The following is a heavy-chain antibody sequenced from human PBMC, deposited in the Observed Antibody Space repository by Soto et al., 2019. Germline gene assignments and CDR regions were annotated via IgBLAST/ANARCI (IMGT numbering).Heavy chain of an antibody. D-gene: IGHD6-6*01. CDR1: GFTFSSYA. CDR2: ISYDGSNK. Sequence: PGGSLRLSCAASGFTFSSYAMHWVRQAPGKGLEWVAVISYDGSNKYYADSVKGRFTISRDNSKNTLYLQMNSLRAEDTAVYYCARVGSSSSGESGYYYYGMDVWGQGTTVTVSS. J-gene: IGHJ6*02. CDR3: ARVGSSSSGESGYYYYGMDV. V-gene: IGHV3-30-3*01.